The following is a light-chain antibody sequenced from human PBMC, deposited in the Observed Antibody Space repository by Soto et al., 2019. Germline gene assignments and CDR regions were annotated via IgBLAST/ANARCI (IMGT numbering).Light chain of an antibody. CDR3: QHIYRYPLT. J-gene: IGKJ4*01. V-gene: IGKV1-9*01. CDR2: EAS. Sequence: QLTQSPSSLSASLGDRVTITCWASQGISRYLAWYQQKPGKVPKLLISEASTLESGVPSRFSGGGFGTDVTLTISSLQPDDFSIYYCQHIYRYPLTFGGGPKVDI. CDR1: QGISRY.